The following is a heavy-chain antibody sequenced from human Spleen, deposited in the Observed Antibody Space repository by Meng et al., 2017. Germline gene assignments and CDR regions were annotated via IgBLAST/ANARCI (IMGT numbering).Heavy chain of an antibody. D-gene: IGHD2-15*01. Sequence: GESLKISCAASGFTVSSNYMSWVRQAPGKGLDWVSGISGSGDSTYYADSVKGRFTVSRDNSDNTLYLQMNSLRAEDTALYYCARDHCSGGSCYLSAFDIWGQGTMVTVSS. CDR1: GFTVSSNY. J-gene: IGHJ3*02. CDR2: ISGSGDST. V-gene: IGHV3-23*01. CDR3: ARDHCSGGSCYLSAFDI.